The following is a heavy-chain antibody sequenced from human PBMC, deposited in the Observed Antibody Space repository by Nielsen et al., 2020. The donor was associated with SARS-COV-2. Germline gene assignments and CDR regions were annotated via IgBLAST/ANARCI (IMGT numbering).Heavy chain of an antibody. CDR2: ISYDAVNV. D-gene: IGHD4-17*01. J-gene: IGHJ4*02. CDR3: ARGLMTTVKY. V-gene: IGHV3-30*03. Sequence: GGSLRLSCAASGFTFSAYGMHWVRQTPANGLEWVAVISYDAVNVDYADSVKGRFTIPRDNSKNTLYLQMNSLRAEDTAVYYCARGLMTTVKYWGQGTLVTVSS. CDR1: GFTFSAYG.